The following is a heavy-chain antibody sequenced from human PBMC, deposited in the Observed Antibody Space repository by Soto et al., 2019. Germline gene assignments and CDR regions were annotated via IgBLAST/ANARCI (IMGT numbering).Heavy chain of an antibody. CDR3: ARDPHFGYDSSGYFDP. D-gene: IGHD3-22*01. V-gene: IGHV4-4*07. J-gene: IGHJ5*02. Sequence: SETLSLTCTVSGGSISSYYWSWIRRPAGKGLEWIGRIYTSGSTNYNPSLKSRVTMSVDTSKNQFSLKLSSVTAADTAVYYCARDPHFGYDSSGYFDPWGQGTLVTVSS. CDR1: GGSISSYY. CDR2: IYTSGST.